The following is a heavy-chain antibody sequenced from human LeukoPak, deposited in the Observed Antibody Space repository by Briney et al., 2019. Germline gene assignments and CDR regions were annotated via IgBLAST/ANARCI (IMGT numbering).Heavy chain of an antibody. CDR2: IRYDGSNK. CDR1: GFTFSSYG. CDR3: ARRRNLVFDY. J-gene: IGHJ4*02. V-gene: IGHV3-30*02. Sequence: PGGSLRLSCAASGFTFSSYGMHWVRQAPGKGLEWVAFIRYDGSNKYYADSVKGRFTISRDNSKNTLYLQMNSLRAEDTAVYYCARRRNLVFDYWGQGTLVTVSS. D-gene: IGHD3-10*01.